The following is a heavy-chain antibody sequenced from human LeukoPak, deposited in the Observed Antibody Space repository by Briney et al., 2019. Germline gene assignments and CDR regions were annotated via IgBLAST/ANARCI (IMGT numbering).Heavy chain of an antibody. J-gene: IGHJ4*02. CDR1: GFTFSSYS. CDR2: ISSPSSTI. CDR3: ARVHTVVTPFDS. Sequence: PGGSLRLSCAASGFTFSSYSMNWVRQAPGQGLEWVSYISSPSSTIYYADSVKGRFTISRDNAKSSLYLQMNSLRAEDTAVYYCARVHTVVTPFDSWGQGTLVTVSS. D-gene: IGHD4-23*01. V-gene: IGHV3-48*01.